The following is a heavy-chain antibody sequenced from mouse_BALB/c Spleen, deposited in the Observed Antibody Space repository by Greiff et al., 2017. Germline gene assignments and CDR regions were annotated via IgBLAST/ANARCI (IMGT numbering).Heavy chain of an antibody. CDR2: IWWDDVK. D-gene: IGHD1-1*01. J-gene: IGHJ4*01. CDR1: GFSLSTSGMG. Sequence: QVTLKESGPGILQPSQTLSLTCSFSGFSLSTSGMGVGWIRQPSGKGLEWLAHIWWDDVKRYNPALKSRLTISKDTSSSQVFLKIASVDTADTATYYCARSCLITTVVDPLYYAMDYWGQGTSVTVSS. V-gene: IGHV8-8*01. CDR3: ARSCLITTVVDPLYYAMDY.